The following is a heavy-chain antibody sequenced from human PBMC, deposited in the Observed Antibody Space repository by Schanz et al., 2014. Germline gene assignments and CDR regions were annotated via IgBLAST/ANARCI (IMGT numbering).Heavy chain of an antibody. J-gene: IGHJ5*02. D-gene: IGHD3-9*01. CDR3: AKAADWPVTRFDP. V-gene: IGHV3-11*05. Sequence: QVHLLESGGGLVEPGGSLRLSCAASGFSFSDYYMSWIRQAPGKGLEWISFINTGINYINYADSVKGRFTISRDNAKNSLFLQLNSLRADDTAVYYCAKAADWPVTRFDPWGQGTLVTVSS. CDR2: INTGINYI. CDR1: GFSFSDYY.